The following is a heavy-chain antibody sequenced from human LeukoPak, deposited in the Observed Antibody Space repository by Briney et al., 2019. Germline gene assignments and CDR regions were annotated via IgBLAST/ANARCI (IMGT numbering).Heavy chain of an antibody. CDR1: GFTFSSYG. D-gene: IGHD3-22*01. J-gene: IGHJ4*02. V-gene: IGHV3-30*18. CDR2: ISYDGSNK. Sequence: GGSLRLFCAASGFTFSSYGMHWVRQAPGKGLEWVAVISYDGSNKYYAESVKGRFTISRDNSKNTLYLQMNSLRAEDRAVYYCAKVGLYYYDSSGYYPGDYWGQGTLVTVSS. CDR3: AKVGLYYYDSSGYYPGDY.